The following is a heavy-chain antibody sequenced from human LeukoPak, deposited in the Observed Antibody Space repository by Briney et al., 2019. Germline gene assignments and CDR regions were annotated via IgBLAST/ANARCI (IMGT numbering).Heavy chain of an antibody. Sequence: SETLSLTCTVSGGSISPYYWSWIRQPPGKGLEWIAYIFYSGSTDYNPSLKSRVTISVDTSKNQFSLKLRSVTAADTAVYYCARSDIYCRGGSCPPKTFDALDIWGQGTMVTVSS. CDR1: GGSISPYY. CDR2: IFYSGST. D-gene: IGHD2-15*01. CDR3: ARSDIYCRGGSCPPKTFDALDI. J-gene: IGHJ3*02. V-gene: IGHV4-59*01.